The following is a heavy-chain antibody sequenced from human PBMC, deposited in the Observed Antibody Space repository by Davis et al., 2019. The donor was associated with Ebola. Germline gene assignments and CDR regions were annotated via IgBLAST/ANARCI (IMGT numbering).Heavy chain of an antibody. Sequence: PGGSLRLSCAASGFTFSSYTMNWVRQAPGKGLEWVSVVKSDSDTYYAGSVKGRFSISRDNSKNTLHLQMNGLRAEDTAVYYCAAEGRSSRPGYWGQGTLVTVSS. V-gene: IGHV3-23*01. CDR1: GFTFSSYT. D-gene: IGHD3-10*01. CDR2: VKSDSDT. CDR3: AAEGRSSRPGY. J-gene: IGHJ4*02.